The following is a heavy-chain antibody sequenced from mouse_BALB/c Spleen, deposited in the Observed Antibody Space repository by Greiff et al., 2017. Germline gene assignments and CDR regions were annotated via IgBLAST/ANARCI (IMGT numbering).Heavy chain of an antibody. J-gene: IGHJ3*01. CDR3: AREEGIYYDYLAY. V-gene: IGHV1S56*01. Sequence: QVQLQQSGPELVKPGASVRISCKASGYTFTSYYIHWVKQRPGQGLEWIGWIYPGNVNTKYNEKFKGKATLTSDKSSSTAYMELSSLTSEDSAVYYCAREEGIYYDYLAYWGQGTLVTVSA. CDR2: IYPGNVNT. CDR1: GYTFTSYY. D-gene: IGHD2-4*01.